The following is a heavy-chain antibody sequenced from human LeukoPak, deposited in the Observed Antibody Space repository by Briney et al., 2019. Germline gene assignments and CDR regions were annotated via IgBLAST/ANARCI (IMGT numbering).Heavy chain of an antibody. V-gene: IGHV1-46*01. D-gene: IGHD5-12*01. J-gene: IGHJ4*02. CDR3: ARSGGYDLGVDY. Sequence: ASVKVSCKASGYTFTSYYMHWVRQAPGQGLQGMGIINPSGGSTSYAQNFQGRVTMTRDTSTSTVYMELSSLRSEDTAVYYCARSGGYDLGVDYWGQGTLVTVSS. CDR2: INPSGGST. CDR1: GYTFTSYY.